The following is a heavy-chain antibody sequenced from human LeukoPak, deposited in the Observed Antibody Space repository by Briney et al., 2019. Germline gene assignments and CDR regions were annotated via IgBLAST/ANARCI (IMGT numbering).Heavy chain of an antibody. V-gene: IGHV3-23*01. CDR3: AKVRSPTVTTGDDAFDI. D-gene: IGHD4-17*01. Sequence: EPGGSLRLSCAASGFSFSSSWMTWVRQSPGKGLEWVSAISGSGGSTYYADSVKGRFTISRDNSKNTLYLQMNSLRAEDTAVYYCAKVRSPTVTTGDDAFDIWGQGTMVTVSS. CDR2: ISGSGGST. CDR1: GFSFSSSW. J-gene: IGHJ3*02.